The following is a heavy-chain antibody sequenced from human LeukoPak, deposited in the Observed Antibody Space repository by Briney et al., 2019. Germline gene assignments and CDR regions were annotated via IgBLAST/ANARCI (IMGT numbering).Heavy chain of an antibody. Sequence: GGSLRLSCAASGFTFSTYEMNWVRQAPGKGLEWLAYITSSGNTAHYADSAKGRFTISRDNTKNSLYLQMNSLSVKDTATYYCARDGTPMAAAGWVYFDQWGQGTLVTVSS. V-gene: IGHV3-48*03. J-gene: IGHJ4*02. CDR2: ITSSGNTA. CDR3: ARDGTPMAAAGWVYFDQ. D-gene: IGHD6-13*01. CDR1: GFTFSTYE.